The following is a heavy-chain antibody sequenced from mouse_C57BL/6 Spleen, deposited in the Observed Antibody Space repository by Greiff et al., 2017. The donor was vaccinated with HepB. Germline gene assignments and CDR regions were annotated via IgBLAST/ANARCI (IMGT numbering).Heavy chain of an antibody. CDR1: GYAFSSSW. J-gene: IGHJ3*01. CDR3: ARGGITTGAY. Sequence: QVQLQQSGPELVKPGASVKISCKASGYAFSSSWMNWVKQRPGKGLEWIGRIYPGDGDTNYNGKFKGKATLTADKASSTAYMQRSSLTSEDSAVYFCARGGITTGAYGGQGTLVTVSA. CDR2: IYPGDGDT. V-gene: IGHV1-82*01. D-gene: IGHD1-2*01.